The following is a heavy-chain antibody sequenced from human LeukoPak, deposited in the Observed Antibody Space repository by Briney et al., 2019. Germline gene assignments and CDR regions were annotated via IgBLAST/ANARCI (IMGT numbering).Heavy chain of an antibody. CDR3: ATGGAYYYYYYMDV. J-gene: IGHJ6*03. CDR1: GGSISSGDYY. D-gene: IGHD3-10*01. Sequence: SETLSLTCTVSGGSISSGDYYWSWIRQPPGKGLEWIGSIYYSGSTYYNPSLKSRVTISVDTSKNQFSLKLSSVTAADTAVYYCATGGAYYYYYYMDVWGKGTTVTVSS. CDR2: IYYSGST. V-gene: IGHV4-39*01.